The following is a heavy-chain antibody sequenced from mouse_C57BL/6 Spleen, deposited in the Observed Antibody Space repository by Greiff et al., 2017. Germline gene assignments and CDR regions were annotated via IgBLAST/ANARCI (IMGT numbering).Heavy chain of an antibody. CDR1: GFTFSDYG. CDR2: ISSGSSTM. Sequence: EVKLVESGGGLVKPGGSLKLSCAASGFTFSDYGMHWVRQAPEKGLEWVAYISSGSSTMYYADTVKGRFTISRDNAKNTPFLQMTSLRSEDTAMYYCAGRWDYWGQGTTLTVSS. CDR3: AGRWDY. V-gene: IGHV5-17*01. J-gene: IGHJ2*01.